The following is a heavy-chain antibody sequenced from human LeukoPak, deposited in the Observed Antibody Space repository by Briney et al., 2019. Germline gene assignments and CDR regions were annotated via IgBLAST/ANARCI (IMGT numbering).Heavy chain of an antibody. CDR2: IKQDGSER. D-gene: IGHD6-13*01. J-gene: IGHJ4*02. Sequence: GGSLRLFCAASGFTFSNSWMSWVRQAPGGGLEWVANIKQDGSERYYVDSVKGRFTISRDNAKNSLYLQMNSLRVEDTAVYYCARAAAAVGDYWGQGTLVTVSS. CDR3: ARAAAAVGDY. CDR1: GFTFSNSW. V-gene: IGHV3-7*01.